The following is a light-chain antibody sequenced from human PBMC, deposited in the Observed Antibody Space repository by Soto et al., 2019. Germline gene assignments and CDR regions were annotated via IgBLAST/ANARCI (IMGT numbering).Light chain of an antibody. J-gene: IGKJ5*01. V-gene: IGKV1-33*01. CDR2: DAS. CDR3: QQYENLPT. Sequence: DIRMTQSPASLSATVGDRVTNTCQASQNINNYLNWYQQKPGRAPKLLIYDASNLEAGVPSRFRGSGSGTDFTFTISRLQPEDIATYYCQQYENLPTFGQRARLEIK. CDR1: QNINNY.